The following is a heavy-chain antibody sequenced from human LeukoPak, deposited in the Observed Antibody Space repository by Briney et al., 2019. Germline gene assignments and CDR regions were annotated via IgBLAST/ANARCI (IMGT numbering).Heavy chain of an antibody. CDR2: IYYSGST. CDR3: ARERFYVDGDYVAPYYFDY. D-gene: IGHD4-17*01. J-gene: IGHJ4*02. CDR1: GGSISRYF. V-gene: IGHV4-59*12. Sequence: SETLSLTCTVSGGSISRYFWSWIRQPPGKGLEWIGYIYYSGSTNYNPSLKSRVTISVDTSKNQFSLKLSSVTAADTAVYYCARERFYVDGDYVAPYYFDYWGQGTLVTVSS.